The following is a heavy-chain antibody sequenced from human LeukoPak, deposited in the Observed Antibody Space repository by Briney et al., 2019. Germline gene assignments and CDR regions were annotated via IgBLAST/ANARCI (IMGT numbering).Heavy chain of an antibody. CDR2: ISSSGTTM. D-gene: IGHD6-13*01. J-gene: IGHJ4*02. V-gene: IGHV3-48*03. CDR1: GFTFANYA. Sequence: GGSLRLSCTASGFTFANYAINWVRQAPGKGLEWVSYISSSGTTMYYVDSVKGRFTISRDNAKNSLYLQMNSLRAEDTAVYYCGRGIAPDYWGQGTLVTVSS. CDR3: GRGIAPDY.